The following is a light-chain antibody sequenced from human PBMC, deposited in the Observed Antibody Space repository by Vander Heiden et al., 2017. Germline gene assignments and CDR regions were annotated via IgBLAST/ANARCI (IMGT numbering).Light chain of an antibody. CDR3: QVWDSSSDHPGVV. V-gene: IGLV3-21*02. CDR2: DDS. J-gene: IGLJ2*01. CDR1: NIGSKS. Sequence: SSVLTQPPSVSVAPGQTARITCGGNNIGSKSVHWYQQKPGQDPVLVVYDDSDRPSGIPERFSGSNSGNTATLTISRVEAGDEADYYCQVWDSSSDHPGVVFGGGTKLTVL.